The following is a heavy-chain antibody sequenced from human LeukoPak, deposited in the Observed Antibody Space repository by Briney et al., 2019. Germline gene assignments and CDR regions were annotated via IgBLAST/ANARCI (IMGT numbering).Heavy chain of an antibody. CDR3: VRGGPLAGHAFDV. D-gene: IGHD6-19*01. Sequence: GGSLRLSCAGSGFTFSKYDMHWVRQATGRGLEWVSDITSGGDTHYQGSVKDRFTISRDNAKNSFYLEMNSLRVGDTAVYYCVRGGPLAGHAFDVWGRGTLVTVS. J-gene: IGHJ3*01. V-gene: IGHV3-13*04. CDR2: ITSGGDT. CDR1: GFTFSKYD.